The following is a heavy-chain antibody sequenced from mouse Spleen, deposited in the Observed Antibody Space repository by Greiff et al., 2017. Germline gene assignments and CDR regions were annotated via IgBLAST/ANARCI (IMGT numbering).Heavy chain of an antibody. J-gene: IGHJ4*01. D-gene: IGHD1-1*01. Sequence: QVQLQQPGAELVRPGTSVKLSCKASGYTFTSYWMHWVKQRPGQGLEWIGVIDPSDSYTNYNQKFKGKATLTVDTSFSTAYMQLSSLTSEDSAVYYCAIITTEAMDYWGQGTSVTVSS. CDR3: AIITTEAMDY. CDR2: IDPSDSYT. CDR1: GYTFTSYW. V-gene: IGHV1-59*01.